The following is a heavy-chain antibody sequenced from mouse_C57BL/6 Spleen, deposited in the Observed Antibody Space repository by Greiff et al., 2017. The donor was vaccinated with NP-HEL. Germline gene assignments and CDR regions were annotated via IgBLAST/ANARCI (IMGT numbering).Heavy chain of an antibody. CDR2: INPYNGDT. J-gene: IGHJ2*01. CDR1: GYSFTGYF. CDR3: AREWGNPHYYFDY. V-gene: IGHV1-20*01. Sequence: EVQLQQSGPELVKPGDSVKISCKASGYSFTGYFMNWVMQSHGKSLEWIGRINPYNGDTFYNQKFKGKATLTVDKSSSTAHMELRSLTSEDSAVYYCAREWGNPHYYFDYWGQGTTLTVSS.